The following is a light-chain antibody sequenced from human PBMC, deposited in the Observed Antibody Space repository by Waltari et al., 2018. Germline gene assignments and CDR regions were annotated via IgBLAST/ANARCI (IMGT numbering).Light chain of an antibody. CDR3: QMYVRLPVT. V-gene: IGKV3-20*01. Sequence: EIVLTQSPGTLSLSPGEGATLSCRASQSVGRSLVWYQQKPGQAPRLLIYGASSRATGIPDMFTGSGSGTDFSLTISRLDPEYFAVYYCQMYVRLPVTFGQGTKVEI. CDR2: GAS. J-gene: IGKJ1*01. CDR1: QSVGRS.